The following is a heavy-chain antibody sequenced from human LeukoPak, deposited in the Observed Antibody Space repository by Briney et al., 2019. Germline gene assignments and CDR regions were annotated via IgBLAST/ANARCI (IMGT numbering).Heavy chain of an antibody. J-gene: IGHJ4*02. CDR1: GFNVSDNY. D-gene: IGHD3-3*01. Sequence: PGGSLRLSCEASGFNVSDNYMSWVRQAPGKGLEWVSVLYVGGTTHYGDSVKGRFTTSRDNSKNTMYLQMNSLRGEDTAVYYCTRDVDFWSGYFNDWGQGTLVTVSS. V-gene: IGHV3-53*01. CDR2: LYVGGTT. CDR3: TRDVDFWSGYFND.